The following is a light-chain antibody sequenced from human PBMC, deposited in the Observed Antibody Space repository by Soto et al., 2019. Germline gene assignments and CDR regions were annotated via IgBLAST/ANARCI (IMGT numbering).Light chain of an antibody. V-gene: IGKV1-5*03. CDR1: QSISSW. CDR2: KAS. J-gene: IGKJ1*01. Sequence: DIQMTQSPSTLSASVGDRVTITCRASQSISSWLAWYQQKPGKAPKVLIYKASTLESGAPSRFSGSGSGTEFTLTISSLQPDDFATYYCQHYNSYSEAFGQGTKVDIK. CDR3: QHYNSYSEA.